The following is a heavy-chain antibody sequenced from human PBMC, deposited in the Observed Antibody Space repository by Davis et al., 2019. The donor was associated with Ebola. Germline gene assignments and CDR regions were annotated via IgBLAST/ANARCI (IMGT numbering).Heavy chain of an antibody. CDR3: ARHGGLFNDSSGYQTHFDY. V-gene: IGHV4-39*01. CDR2: IYYSGTT. CDR1: GGSINNSGYY. D-gene: IGHD3-22*01. J-gene: IGHJ4*02. Sequence: PSETLSLTCTVSGGSINNSGYYWGWIRQHPGKGLEWIGNIYYSGTTYYNPSLKSRVTISVDTSKNQFSLNLNSVTAAYTAVYYCARHGGLFNDSSGYQTHFDYGGQGTLVTVSS.